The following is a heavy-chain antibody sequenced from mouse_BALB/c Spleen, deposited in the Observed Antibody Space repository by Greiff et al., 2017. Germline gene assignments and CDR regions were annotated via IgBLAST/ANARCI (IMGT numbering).Heavy chain of an antibody. J-gene: IGHJ2*01. Sequence: EVQLVESGGGLVKPGGSLKLSCAASGFTFSDYYMYWVRQTPEKRLEWVATISDGGSYTYYPDSVKGRFTISRDNAKNNLYLQMSSLKSEDTAMYYCARGSPITTVVEGDYWGQGTTLTVSS. CDR3: ARGSPITTVVEGDY. V-gene: IGHV5-4*02. CDR1: GFTFSDYY. D-gene: IGHD1-1*01. CDR2: ISDGGSYT.